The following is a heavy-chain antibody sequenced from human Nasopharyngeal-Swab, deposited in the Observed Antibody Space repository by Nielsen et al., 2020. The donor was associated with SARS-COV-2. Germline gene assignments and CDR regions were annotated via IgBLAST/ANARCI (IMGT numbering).Heavy chain of an antibody. CDR1: GYTFTGYY. J-gene: IGHJ6*02. CDR3: ARVYCSSTSCFYGMDV. V-gene: IGHV1-8*03. CDR2: MNPNSGNT. Sequence: ASVKVSCKASGYTFTGYYMHWVRQATGQGFEWMGWMNPNSGNTGYAQKFQGRVTITRNTSISTAYMELSSLRSEDTAVYYCARVYCSSTSCFYGMDVWGQGTTVTVSS. D-gene: IGHD2-2*01.